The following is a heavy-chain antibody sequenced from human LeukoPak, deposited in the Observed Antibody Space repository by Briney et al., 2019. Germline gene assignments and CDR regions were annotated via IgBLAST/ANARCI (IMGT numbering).Heavy chain of an antibody. Sequence: GGSLRLSCAAPGFTFSSYGMHWVRQAPGKGLEWVAVISYDGSNKYYADSVKGRFTISRDNSKNTLYLQMNSLRAEDTAVYYCAKSVFPKATDSYYYYGMDVWGQGTTVTVSS. V-gene: IGHV3-30*18. D-gene: IGHD1-26*01. CDR2: ISYDGSNK. CDR3: AKSVFPKATDSYYYYGMDV. CDR1: GFTFSSYG. J-gene: IGHJ6*02.